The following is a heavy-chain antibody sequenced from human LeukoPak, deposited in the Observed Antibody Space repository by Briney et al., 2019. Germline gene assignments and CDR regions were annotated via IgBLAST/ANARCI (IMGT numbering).Heavy chain of an antibody. CDR2: FDPEDGET. V-gene: IGHV1-24*01. Sequence: ASVKVSCKVSGYTLTELSMHWVRQAPGKGLEWMGGFDPEDGETIYAQKFQGRVTMTRNTSISTAYMELSSLRSEDTAVYYCALHIVVVPAATRPYYDFWSGYYRKDPTNWFDPWGQGTLVTVSS. D-gene: IGHD3-3*01. CDR1: GYTLTELS. CDR3: ALHIVVVPAATRPYYDFWSGYYRKDPTNWFDP. J-gene: IGHJ5*02.